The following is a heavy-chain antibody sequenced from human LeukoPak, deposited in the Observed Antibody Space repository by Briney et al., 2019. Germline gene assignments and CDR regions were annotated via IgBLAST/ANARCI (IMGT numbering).Heavy chain of an antibody. Sequence: SETLSLTCIVSAGSFSSSYWSWIRQPPGKGLEWIAYIYSNGNTNSNPSLKSRVTIAVDTSQGQFSLKLSSVTAADTAVYYCARGLVGLTPHAGVFQIWGQGTKVTVSS. V-gene: IGHV4-59*01. CDR1: AGSFSSSY. CDR2: IYSNGNT. CDR3: ARGLVGLTPHAGVFQI. J-gene: IGHJ3*02. D-gene: IGHD1-26*01.